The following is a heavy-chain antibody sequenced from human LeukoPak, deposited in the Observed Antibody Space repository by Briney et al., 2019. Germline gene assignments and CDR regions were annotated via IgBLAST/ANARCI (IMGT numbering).Heavy chain of an antibody. D-gene: IGHD7-27*01. V-gene: IGHV5-51*01. CDR3: ARPSSTQLGFDAFEI. Sequence: GESLKISCKGSGYSFTNYWIAWVRQMPGKGLEWMGIIHPGDSDIRYSPSFQGQFAISVDRSISTAYLQWSSLKASDTAIYYCARPSSTQLGFDAFEIWGQVTMVTVSS. J-gene: IGHJ3*02. CDR1: GYSFTNYW. CDR2: IHPGDSDI.